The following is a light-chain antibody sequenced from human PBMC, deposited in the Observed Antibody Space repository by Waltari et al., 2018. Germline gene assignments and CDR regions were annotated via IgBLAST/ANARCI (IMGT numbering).Light chain of an antibody. CDR1: QGISNY. V-gene: IGKV1-27*01. CDR3: QKYNSASPWT. Sequence: DIQMTQSPSYLSASVGDRVTITCRSSQGISNYLAWYQQKPGKAPKLLIFPASTLQSGVPSRFSGSGSGTDFTLTISSLQPEDVATYYCQKYNSASPWTFGQGTKVEIK. J-gene: IGKJ1*01. CDR2: PAS.